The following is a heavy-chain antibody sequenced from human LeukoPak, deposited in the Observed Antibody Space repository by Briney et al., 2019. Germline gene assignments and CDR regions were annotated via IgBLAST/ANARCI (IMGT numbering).Heavy chain of an antibody. CDR2: IYFSGTT. V-gene: IGHV4-4*07. J-gene: IGHJ5*02. Sequence: SETLSLTCTVSGGSISSYYWSWIRQPAGKGLEWIGSIYFSGTTYYNPSLKSRVTISVDTSKNQFSLKLTSVTAADTAVYYCARSLRVGYCSTTSCNWFDPWGQGTLVTVSS. CDR3: ARSLRVGYCSTTSCNWFDP. CDR1: GGSISSYY. D-gene: IGHD2-2*03.